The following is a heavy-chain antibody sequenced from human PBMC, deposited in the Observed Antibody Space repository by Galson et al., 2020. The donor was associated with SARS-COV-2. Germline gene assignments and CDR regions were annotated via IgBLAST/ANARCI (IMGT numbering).Heavy chain of an antibody. CDR3: ARDSDYYYYGMDV. J-gene: IGHJ6*02. Sequence: TGGSLRLSCAASGFTFSSYGMHWVRQAPGKGLEWEAVIWYDGSNKYYADSVKGRFTISRDNSKNTLYLQMNSLRAEDTAVYYCARDSDYYYYGMDVWGQGTTVTVSS. CDR1: GFTFSSYG. V-gene: IGHV3-33*01. CDR2: IWYDGSNK.